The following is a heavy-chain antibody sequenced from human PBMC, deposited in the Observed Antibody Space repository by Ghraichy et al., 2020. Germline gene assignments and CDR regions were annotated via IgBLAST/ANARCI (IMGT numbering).Heavy chain of an antibody. CDR1: GYTFTSYY. J-gene: IGHJ6*02. D-gene: IGHD6-13*01. CDR3: ARVGPLSSSWYLGMDV. CDR2: INPSGGST. Sequence: ASVKVSCKASGYTFTSYYMHWVRQAPGQGLEWMGIINPSGGSTSYAQKFQGRVTMTRDTSTSTVYMELSSLRSEDTAVYYCARVGPLSSSWYLGMDVWGQGTTVTVSS. V-gene: IGHV1-46*03.